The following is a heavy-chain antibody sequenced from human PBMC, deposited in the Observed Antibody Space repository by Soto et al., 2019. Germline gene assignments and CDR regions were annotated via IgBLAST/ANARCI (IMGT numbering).Heavy chain of an antibody. V-gene: IGHV1-69*12. J-gene: IGHJ4*02. CDR3: VRGPDYEGYFDY. CDR1: GTTFSNFA. CDR2: IILPFGTP. D-gene: IGHD3-22*01. Sequence: QVRLVQSGAGVKKTGSSVKVSCEASGTTFSNFAIGWVRQAPGQGLEWMGGIILPFGTPNYAQKFQGRVTISADESMTTAYMELSGLRSEDTAVYYCVRGPDYEGYFDYWGQGTLVTVSS.